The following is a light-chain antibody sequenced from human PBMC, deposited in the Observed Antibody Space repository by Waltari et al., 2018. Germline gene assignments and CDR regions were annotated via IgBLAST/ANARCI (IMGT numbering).Light chain of an antibody. Sequence: DIVMTQSPDSLAVSLGARATINCKSSQSFLYGSNNKNYLAWYQQKPGQPPRLLIYWASTRESGVPDRFSGRGSGANFTLTISSLQAEDAAVYYCQQYYTTPLTFGGGTKVAIK. CDR1: QSFLYGSNNKNY. CDR2: WAS. J-gene: IGKJ4*01. V-gene: IGKV4-1*01. CDR3: QQYYTTPLT.